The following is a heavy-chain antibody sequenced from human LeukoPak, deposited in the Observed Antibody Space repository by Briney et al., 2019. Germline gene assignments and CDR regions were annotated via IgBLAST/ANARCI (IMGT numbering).Heavy chain of an antibody. CDR1: GGSFSGYY. J-gene: IGHJ4*02. Sequence: PSETLSLTCAVYGGSFSGYYRSWIRQPPGKGLEWIGAINHSGSTNYNPSLKSRGTISVDTSKNQFSLKLSSVTAADTAVYYCARVLNNYGSGSYLYYWGQGTLVTVSS. V-gene: IGHV4-34*01. CDR3: ARVLNNYGSGSYLYY. D-gene: IGHD3-10*01. CDR2: INHSGST.